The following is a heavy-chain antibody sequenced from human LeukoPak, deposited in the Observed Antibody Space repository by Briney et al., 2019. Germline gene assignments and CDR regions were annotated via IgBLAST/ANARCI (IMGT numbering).Heavy chain of an antibody. CDR2: IIPIFGTA. J-gene: IGHJ6*03. D-gene: IGHD1-26*01. V-gene: IGHV1-69*05. Sequence: ASVKVSCKASGGTLSSYAISWVRQAPGQGLEWMGGIIPIFGTANYAQKFQGRVTITTDESTSTAYMELSSLRSEDTAVYYCARAEGSYYGDYYYYYMDVWGKGTTVTVSS. CDR3: ARAEGSYYGDYYYYYMDV. CDR1: GGTLSSYA.